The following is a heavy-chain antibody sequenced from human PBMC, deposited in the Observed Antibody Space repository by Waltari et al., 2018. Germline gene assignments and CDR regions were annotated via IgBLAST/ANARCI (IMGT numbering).Heavy chain of an antibody. CDR3: ARGVITIFGVVHYYYYGMDV. J-gene: IGHJ6*02. CDR2: IYHNGGT. CDR1: GYSISSGYY. D-gene: IGHD3-3*01. V-gene: IGHV4-38-2*01. Sequence: QVQLQESGPGLVKPSETLSLTCAVSGYSISSGYYWGWIRQPPGKGLEWIGNIYHNGGTYYNPSLKGRVTISVDTSKTQCALKLGSVTAADTAVYYCARGVITIFGVVHYYYYGMDVWGQGTTVTVSS.